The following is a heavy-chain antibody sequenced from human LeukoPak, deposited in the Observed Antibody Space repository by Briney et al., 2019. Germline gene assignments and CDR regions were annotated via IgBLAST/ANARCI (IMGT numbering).Heavy chain of an antibody. V-gene: IGHV3-9*01. CDR2: ISWNSGSI. Sequence: PGGSLRLSCAASGFTFDDYAMHWVRQAPGKGLEWVSGISWNSGSIGYADSVKGRFTISRDNSKNTLYLQMNSLRAEDTAVYYCAKDSALYDFWSGYHEDWGQGTLVTVSS. D-gene: IGHD3-3*01. CDR1: GFTFDDYA. CDR3: AKDSALYDFWSGYHED. J-gene: IGHJ4*02.